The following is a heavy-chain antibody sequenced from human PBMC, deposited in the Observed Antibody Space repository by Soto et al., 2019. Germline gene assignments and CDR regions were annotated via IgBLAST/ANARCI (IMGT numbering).Heavy chain of an antibody. CDR2: INPSGGST. V-gene: IGHV1-46*03. J-gene: IGHJ6*02. D-gene: IGHD3-10*01. Sequence: QVQLVQSGAEVKKPGASVKVSCKASGYTFTSYYMHWVRQAPGQGLEWMGIINPSGGSTSYAQKFQGRVTMTRDTSTSTVYMELSSLRSEDTAVYFCARVGRYGSGKQERYYYGMDVWGQGTTVTVSS. CDR1: GYTFTSYY. CDR3: ARVGRYGSGKQERYYYGMDV.